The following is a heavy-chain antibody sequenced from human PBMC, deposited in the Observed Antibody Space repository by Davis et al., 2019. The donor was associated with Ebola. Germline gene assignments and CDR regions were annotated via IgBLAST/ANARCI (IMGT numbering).Heavy chain of an antibody. CDR3: ATTPRYSSHGAYFDY. Sequence: SETLSLTCTVSGGSISSYYWSWIRQPAGKGLEWIGRIYTSGSTNYNPSLKSRVTMSVDTSKNQFSLKLSSVTAADTAMYYCATTPRYSSHGAYFDYWGQGNLVTVSS. J-gene: IGHJ4*02. V-gene: IGHV4-4*07. CDR1: GGSISSYY. D-gene: IGHD4-11*01. CDR2: IYTSGST.